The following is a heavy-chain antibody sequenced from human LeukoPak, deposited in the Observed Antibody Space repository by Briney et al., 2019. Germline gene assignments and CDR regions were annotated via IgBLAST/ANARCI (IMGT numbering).Heavy chain of an antibody. CDR2: IIPIFGTA. V-gene: IGHV1-69*13. J-gene: IGHJ5*02. D-gene: IGHD2-2*01. CDR1: GYTLSELS. Sequence: SVKVSCKVSGYTLSELSMHWVRQAPGKGLEWMGGIIPIFGTANYAQKFQGRVTITADESTSTAYMELSSLRSEDTAVYYCARGGYCSSTSCYNWFDPWGQGTLVTVSS. CDR3: ARGGYCSSTSCYNWFDP.